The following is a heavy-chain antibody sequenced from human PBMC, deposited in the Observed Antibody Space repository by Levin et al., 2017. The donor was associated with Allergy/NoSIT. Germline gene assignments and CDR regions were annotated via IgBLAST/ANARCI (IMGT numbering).Heavy chain of an antibody. D-gene: IGHD4-17*01. J-gene: IGHJ4*02. V-gene: IGHV4-34*01. Sequence: SETLSLTCAVYGGSFSGYYWSWIRQPPGKGLEWIGEINHSGSTNYNPSLKSRVTISVDTSKNQFSLKLSSVTAADTAVYYCHLKNYGDHDYWGQGTLVTVSS. CDR2: INHSGST. CDR3: HLKNYGDHDY. CDR1: GGSFSGYY.